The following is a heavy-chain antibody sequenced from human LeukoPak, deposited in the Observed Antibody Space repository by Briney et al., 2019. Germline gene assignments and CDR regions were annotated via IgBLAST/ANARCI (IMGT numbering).Heavy chain of an antibody. Sequence: PGRSLRLSCAASGFTFCSYAMHWVRQAPGKGLEWVAVLSYDGSNKYSAHSVKGRFTISRDNSKNTLYLQMNSLRAEDTAVYYCARGESLVASPMVVVPAAPFDYWGQGTLVTVSS. D-gene: IGHD2-2*01. CDR3: ARGESLVASPMVVVPAAPFDY. CDR2: LSYDGSNK. CDR1: GFTFCSYA. J-gene: IGHJ4*02. V-gene: IGHV3-30*04.